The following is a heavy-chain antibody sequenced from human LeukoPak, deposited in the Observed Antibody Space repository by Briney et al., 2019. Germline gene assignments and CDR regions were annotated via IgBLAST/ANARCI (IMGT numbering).Heavy chain of an antibody. CDR3: ARGGYSSGWGTAFDI. CDR1: GGSISSSSYY. V-gene: IGHV4-39*07. D-gene: IGHD6-19*01. Sequence: SETLSLTCTVSGGSISSSSYYWGWIRQPPGKGLEWIGSIYYSGSTYYNPSLKSRVTISVDTSKNQFSLKLSSVTAADTAVYYCARGGYSSGWGTAFDIWGQGTMVTVSS. CDR2: IYYSGST. J-gene: IGHJ3*02.